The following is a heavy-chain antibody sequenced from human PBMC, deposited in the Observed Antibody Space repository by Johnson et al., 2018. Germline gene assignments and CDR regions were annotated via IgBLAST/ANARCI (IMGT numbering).Heavy chain of an antibody. V-gene: IGHV3-21*01. CDR3: ARERGGLGTSIAVRPFGYGMDG. Sequence: QLVESGGGLVKPGGSLRLSCAASGFTFSSYSMNWVRQAPGKGLEWVSSISSSSSYIYYAAAVKGRFTISRDNAKNSLYLQMNSLRAEDTAVYYCARERGGLGTSIAVRPFGYGMDGWGQGTTVTVSS. D-gene: IGHD6-6*01. CDR2: ISSSSSYI. J-gene: IGHJ6*02. CDR1: GFTFSSYS.